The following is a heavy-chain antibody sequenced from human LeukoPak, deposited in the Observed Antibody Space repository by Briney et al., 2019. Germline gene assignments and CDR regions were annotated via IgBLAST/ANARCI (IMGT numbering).Heavy chain of an antibody. Sequence: SQTLSLTCTVSGGSISSSTYYWGWIRQPPGKGLEWIGSIYYSGSTYYNPPLKSRVAISVDTSSNQFSLRLTSVTAADTAVYYCARMDDYFGSGNYYNVINYYYMDVWGKGTTVTVS. CDR2: IYYSGST. CDR1: GGSISSSTYY. CDR3: ARMDDYFGSGNYYNVINYYYMDV. V-gene: IGHV4-39*07. D-gene: IGHD3-10*01. J-gene: IGHJ6*03.